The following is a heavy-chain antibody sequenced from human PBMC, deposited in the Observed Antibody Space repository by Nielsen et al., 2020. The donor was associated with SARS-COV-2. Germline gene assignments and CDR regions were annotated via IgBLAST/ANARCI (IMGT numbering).Heavy chain of an antibody. Sequence: SCKASGYTFTDYYIHWVRQAPGKGLEWVAAISYKGNNRYYTDSVKGRFAISRDNDKSTLYLQLRSLRSDDTAVYYCARDIMFSAADGSYFYNWGQGTLVTVSS. CDR1: GYTFTDYY. J-gene: IGHJ4*02. V-gene: IGHV3-30*09. CDR3: ARDIMFSAADGSYFYN. CDR2: ISYKGNNR. D-gene: IGHD3/OR15-3a*01.